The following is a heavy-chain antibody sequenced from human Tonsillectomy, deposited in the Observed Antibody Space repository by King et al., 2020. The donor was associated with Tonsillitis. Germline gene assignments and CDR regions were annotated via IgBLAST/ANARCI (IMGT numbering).Heavy chain of an antibody. V-gene: IGHV3-23*04. CDR1: GFTFSNYA. CDR2: ISGSGYST. D-gene: IGHD2-2*01. Sequence: DVQLVESGGGLVQPGGSLRLSCAASGFTFSNYAMSWVRQAPGKGLEWGSVISGSGYSTYYADSVKGRFTISRDNSKNTLHLQMNSLRAEDTAVYYCAKDLVVIPTALFYYYMDVWGKGTTVTVSS. CDR3: AKDLVVIPTALFYYYMDV. J-gene: IGHJ6*03.